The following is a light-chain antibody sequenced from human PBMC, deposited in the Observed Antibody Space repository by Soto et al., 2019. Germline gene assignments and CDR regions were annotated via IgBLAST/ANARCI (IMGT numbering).Light chain of an antibody. J-gene: IGKJ5*01. CDR1: QSVSPQ. Sequence: EIVLTQSPVTLSLSPGERATLSCRASQSVSPQLAWYQQKPGQAPRLLIYDASRRVTGIPGRFSGSGSGTDFTLTLSSLEPEDFAVYYCQQRAGSSTFGQGTRLEIK. CDR3: QQRAGSST. V-gene: IGKV3-11*01. CDR2: DAS.